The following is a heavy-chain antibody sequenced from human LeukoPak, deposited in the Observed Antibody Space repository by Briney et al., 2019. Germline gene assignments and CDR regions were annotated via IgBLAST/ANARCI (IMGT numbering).Heavy chain of an antibody. D-gene: IGHD4-23*01. V-gene: IGHV1-8*01. CDR2: MKPNSGNT. Sequence: ASVKVSCRASGYTFTNYDINWVRQATGQGLEWMGYMKPNSGNTGYAQKFQGRVTMTRDTSISTAYMELSSLTSEDTAVYYCATELRWKDHWGQGTLVTVSS. CDR3: ATELRWKDH. J-gene: IGHJ4*02. CDR1: GYTFTNYD.